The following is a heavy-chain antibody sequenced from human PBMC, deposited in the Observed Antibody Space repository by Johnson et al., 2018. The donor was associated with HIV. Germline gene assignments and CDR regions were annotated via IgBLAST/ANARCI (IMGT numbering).Heavy chain of an antibody. CDR2: IKQDGSEK. CDR3: ARDSGGARGAFDI. Sequence: VQLVESGGGLVQPGGSLRLYCAASGFTFSSYWMSWVRQAPGKGLEWVANIKQDGSEKYYVDSVKGRFTISRDNAKNSLYLQMNSLRAEDTALYYCARDSGGARGAFDIWGQGTMVTVSS. V-gene: IGHV3-7*03. CDR1: GFTFSSYW. J-gene: IGHJ3*02. D-gene: IGHD3-10*01.